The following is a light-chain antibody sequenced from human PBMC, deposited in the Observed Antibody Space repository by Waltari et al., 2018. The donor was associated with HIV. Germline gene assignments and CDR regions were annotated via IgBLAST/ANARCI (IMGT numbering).Light chain of an antibody. J-gene: IGKJ4*01. V-gene: IGKV1-39*01. Sequence: QMXQXPSSLXXXXGDRVTITCRASQSISSYLNWYQQKPGNAPKLLIYAAXXXXSXXXXXFXGXXSXTDXXXTXXXLXXXXXXTYYCQQSYSTPLTFGGGTKVEIK. CDR3: QQSYSTPLT. CDR2: AAX. CDR1: QSISSY.